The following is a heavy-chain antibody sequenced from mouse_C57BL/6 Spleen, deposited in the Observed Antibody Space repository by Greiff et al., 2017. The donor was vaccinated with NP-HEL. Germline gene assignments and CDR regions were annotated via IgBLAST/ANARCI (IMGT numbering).Heavy chain of an antibody. D-gene: IGHD3-3*01. CDR3: ARAPHGDGAMDY. CDR2: ISYDGSN. CDR1: GYSITSGYY. Sequence: EVKLMESGPGLVKPSQSLSLTCSVTGYSITSGYYWNWIRQFPGNKLEWMGYISYDGSNNYNPSLKNRISITRDTSKNQFFLKLNSVTTEDTATYYCARAPHGDGAMDYWGQGTSVTVSS. V-gene: IGHV3-6*01. J-gene: IGHJ4*01.